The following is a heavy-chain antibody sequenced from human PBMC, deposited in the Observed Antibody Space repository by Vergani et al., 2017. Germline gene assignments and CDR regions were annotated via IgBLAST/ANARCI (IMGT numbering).Heavy chain of an antibody. J-gene: IGHJ2*01. D-gene: IGHD3-16*01. CDR1: GDSIISRSYY. Sequence: QMQLQESGPGLVKASETLSLTCTVSGDSIISRSYYWGWIRQPPGKGLEWIGSLYNSGNGDSSSSLKSRVTISADTSQNQFSLRLTSVTAADTAVYYCASGKYYSDSTSHFRGRYFDVWGRGTLVTVPS. V-gene: IGHV4-39*01. CDR3: ASGKYYSDSTSHFRGRYFDV. CDR2: LYNSGNG.